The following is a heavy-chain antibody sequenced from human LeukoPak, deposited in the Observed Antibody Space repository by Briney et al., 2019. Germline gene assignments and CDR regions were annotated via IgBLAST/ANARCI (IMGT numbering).Heavy chain of an antibody. CDR1: GGSISSSSYY. Sequence: SETLSLTCTVSGGSISSSSYYWGWIRQPPGKGLEWIGSIYYSGSTYYNPSLKSRVTISVDTSKNQFSLKLSSVTAADTAVYYCVRHGGTTGIDAFDIWGQGTMVAVSS. V-gene: IGHV4-39*01. CDR3: VRHGGTTGIDAFDI. J-gene: IGHJ3*02. CDR2: IYYSGST. D-gene: IGHD1-1*01.